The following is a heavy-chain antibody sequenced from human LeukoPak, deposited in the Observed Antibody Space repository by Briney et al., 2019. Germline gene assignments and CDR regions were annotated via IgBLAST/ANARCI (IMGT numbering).Heavy chain of an antibody. CDR1: GFTVSSNY. Sequence: PGGSLRLSCAASGFTVSSNYMSWVRQAPGKGLEWVSVIYSGGSTYYADSVKGRFTISRDNSKNTLYLQMNSLRAEDTAVYYCARGVRRYFALSRFDYWGQGTLVTVSS. V-gene: IGHV3-53*01. J-gene: IGHJ4*02. CDR2: IYSGGST. CDR3: ARGVRRYFALSRFDY. D-gene: IGHD3-9*01.